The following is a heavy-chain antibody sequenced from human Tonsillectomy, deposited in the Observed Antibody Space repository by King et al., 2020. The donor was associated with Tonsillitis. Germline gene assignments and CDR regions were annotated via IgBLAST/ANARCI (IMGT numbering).Heavy chain of an antibody. J-gene: IGHJ2*01. Sequence: VQLVESGGGLVKPGGSLRLSCAASGFTFSSYSMNWVRQAPGKGLEWVSSISSSSSYIYYADSVKGRFTISRDNAKNSLYLQMNSLRAEDTAVYYCARNADDYGSSYWYFDLSGRGTLVTVSS. D-gene: IGHD4-17*01. CDR3: ARNADDYGSSYWYFDL. CDR2: ISSSSSYI. V-gene: IGHV3-21*01. CDR1: GFTFSSYS.